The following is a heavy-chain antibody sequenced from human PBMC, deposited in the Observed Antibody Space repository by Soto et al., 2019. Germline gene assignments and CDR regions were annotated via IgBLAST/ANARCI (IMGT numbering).Heavy chain of an antibody. V-gene: IGHV4-31*03. D-gene: IGHD3-3*01. CDR3: ARDSSWRGYCDL. CDR1: GDSIRSGTYS. J-gene: IGHJ4*02. Sequence: QVQLQESGPGLVRPSQTLSLTCTVSGDSIRSGTYSWTWIRQHPGKGLEWIGVISNSGTTYYNPSLKSRVNISSDTSKNQFSLKMSSVTAADTAIYYCARDSSWRGYCDLWGQGTLVTVSS. CDR2: ISNSGTT.